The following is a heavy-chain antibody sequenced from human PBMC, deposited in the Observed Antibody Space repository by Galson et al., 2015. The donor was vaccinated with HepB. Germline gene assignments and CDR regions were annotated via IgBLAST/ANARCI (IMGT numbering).Heavy chain of an antibody. Sequence: SLRLSCAASGFVFSNYGMQWVRQAPGKGLEWLAGISYEGSVKYYADSVKGRLTISRDDYKNTLYLQMNSLRVEDTAVYYCAKERGYRGEHYGAHFDIWGQGTRVTVSS. CDR1: GFVFSNYG. CDR3: AKERGYRGEHYGAHFDI. V-gene: IGHV3-30*18. CDR2: ISYEGSVK. J-gene: IGHJ3*02. D-gene: IGHD2-21*01.